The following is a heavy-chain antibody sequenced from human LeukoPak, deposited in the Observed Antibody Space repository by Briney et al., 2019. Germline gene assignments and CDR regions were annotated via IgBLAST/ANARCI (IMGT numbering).Heavy chain of an antibody. D-gene: IGHD3-10*01. CDR1: GGPFKSYY. Sequence: PSGTLSLPCSVSGGPFKSYYWNWIRQPPGKGPEGIGYIFHTGYANYNPSLRSRVTTSVDTSKNQFSLKVNSVTAADTAVYYCAGVFSGRRPFEVWGQGTLVTVSS. CDR3: AGVFSGRRPFEV. J-gene: IGHJ4*02. CDR2: IFHTGYA. V-gene: IGHV4-59*01.